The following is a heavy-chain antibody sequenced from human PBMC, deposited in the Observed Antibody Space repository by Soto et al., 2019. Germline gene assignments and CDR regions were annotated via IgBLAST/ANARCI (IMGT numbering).Heavy chain of an antibody. CDR2: IYWNDDK. J-gene: IGHJ6*02. V-gene: IGHV2-5*01. D-gene: IGHD3-3*01. Sequence: GSGPTLVNPTQTLTLTCTFSGFSLSTSGVGVGWIRQPPGKALEWLALIYWNDDKRYSPSLKSRLTITKDTSKNQVVLTMTNMDPVDTATYYCAHRAAYYDFWSGLELYYYYYGIDVWGQGTTVTSP. CDR1: GFSLSTSGVG. CDR3: AHRAAYYDFWSGLELYYYYYGIDV.